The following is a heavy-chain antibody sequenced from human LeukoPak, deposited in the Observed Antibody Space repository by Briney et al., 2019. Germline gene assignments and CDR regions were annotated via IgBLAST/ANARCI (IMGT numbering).Heavy chain of an antibody. V-gene: IGHV3-21*01. CDR3: ARGTYYYDSGGFDY. J-gene: IGHJ4*02. Sequence: PGGSLRLSCAASGFSFSTYTMNWVRQAPGKGLEWVSSISSSSNYIYYADSVKGRFTISRDNAKNSLYLQMNSLRAEDTAVYYCARGTYYYDSGGFDYWGQGTLVTVSS. CDR1: GFSFSTYT. D-gene: IGHD3-22*01. CDR2: ISSSSNYI.